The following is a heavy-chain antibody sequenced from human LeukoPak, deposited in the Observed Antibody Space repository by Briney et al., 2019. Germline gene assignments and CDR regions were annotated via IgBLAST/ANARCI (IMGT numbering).Heavy chain of an antibody. CDR2: ISSSSSYI. CDR1: GFTFSSYS. J-gene: IGHJ3*02. CDR3: ARRGVYSSSYSDAFDI. D-gene: IGHD3-22*01. V-gene: IGHV3-21*01. Sequence: GGSLRLSCAASGFTFSSYSMNWVRQAPGKGLEWVSSISSSSSYIYYADSVKGRFTISRDNAKNSLYLQMNSLRAEDTAVYYCARRGVYSSSYSDAFDIWGQGTMVTISS.